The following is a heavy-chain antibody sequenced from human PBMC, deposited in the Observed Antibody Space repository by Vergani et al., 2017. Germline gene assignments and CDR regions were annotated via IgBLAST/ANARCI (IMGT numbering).Heavy chain of an antibody. CDR1: GASVSRGTYY. CDR3: ARASHCINCYSEGPNGPGYYYMDV. J-gene: IGHJ6*03. D-gene: IGHD2-21*01. CDR2: MYTSGHT. Sequence: QVQLQESGPGLLKPSQTLPLTCTVSGASVSRGTYYWTWIRQPAGKKLEWIVRMYTSGHTIYNPSLESRVTMSVDTSKNQFSLQLSSVTAADTAVYYCARASHCINCYSEGPNGPGYYYMDVWGKGTTVTVSS. V-gene: IGHV4-61*02.